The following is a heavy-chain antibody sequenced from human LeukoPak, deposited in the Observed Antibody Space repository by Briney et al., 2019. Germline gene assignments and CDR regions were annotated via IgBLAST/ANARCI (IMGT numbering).Heavy chain of an antibody. CDR3: VKSFYASPPAGMDV. Sequence: PGGSLRLSCAASGFTFSSYSMNWVRQAPGKGLEWVSSISSSSSYIYYADSVKGRFTISRDNAKSSLYLQMNSLRVEDTALYYCVKSFYASPPAGMDVWGQGTTVTVSS. CDR1: GFTFSSYS. V-gene: IGHV3-21*04. D-gene: IGHD2-2*01. J-gene: IGHJ6*02. CDR2: ISSSSSYI.